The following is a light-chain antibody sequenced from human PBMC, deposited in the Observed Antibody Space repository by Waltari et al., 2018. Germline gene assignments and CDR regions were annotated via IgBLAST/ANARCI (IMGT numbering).Light chain of an antibody. J-gene: IGKJ5*01. Sequence: DIQLTQSTSSLSTSVGARDTITCRASRGIDSYLNWYQQRPGRAPKLLIYDASTLQREVPTRFSGGGIGTDFTLTINNLQPEDFTTYFCQQSYSPPFTFGQGTRLEI. CDR2: DAS. V-gene: IGKV1-39*01. CDR1: RGIDSY. CDR3: QQSYSPPFT.